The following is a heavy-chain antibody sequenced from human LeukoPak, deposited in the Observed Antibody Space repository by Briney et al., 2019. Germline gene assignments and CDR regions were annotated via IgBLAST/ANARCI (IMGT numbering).Heavy chain of an antibody. Sequence: SETLSLTCTVSGGSISSGGYSWSWIRQPPGKGLEWIGYIYHSGSTYYNPSLKSRVTISVDRSKNQFSLKLSPVTAADTAVYYCARVGYGGNSGWYFDLWGRGTLVTVSS. J-gene: IGHJ2*01. V-gene: IGHV4-30-2*01. D-gene: IGHD4-23*01. CDR2: IYHSGST. CDR3: ARVGYGGNSGWYFDL. CDR1: GGSISSGGYS.